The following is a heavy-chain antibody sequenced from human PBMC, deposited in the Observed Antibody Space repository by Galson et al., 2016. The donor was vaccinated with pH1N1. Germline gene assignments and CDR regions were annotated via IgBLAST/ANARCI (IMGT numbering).Heavy chain of an antibody. Sequence: SLRLSCAASGFTFSSSEMNWVRRAPGKGLEWVSYISSSGSNIHYADSVRGRFTISRDNAKRSLYLQMNSLTAEDTAVYYCARRGESTTLVRDHFDYWGQGTLVTVSS. D-gene: IGHD2/OR15-2a*01. CDR2: ISSSGSNI. J-gene: IGHJ4*02. CDR1: GFTFSSSE. V-gene: IGHV3-48*03. CDR3: ARRGESTTLVRDHFDY.